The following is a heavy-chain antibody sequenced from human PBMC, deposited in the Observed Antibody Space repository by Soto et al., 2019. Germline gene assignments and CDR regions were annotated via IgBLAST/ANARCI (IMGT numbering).Heavy chain of an antibody. J-gene: IGHJ6*02. CDR2: ISDDGSNK. D-gene: IGHD5-18*01. V-gene: IGHV3-30*18. Sequence: QVQLVESGGGVVQPGRSLRLSCAASGFTFSSYGIHWVRQAPGKGLEWVALISDDGSNKYYADSVKGRYTISRDNSKNTLYLQMNSLRAEDTAVYYCAKDRFGQLGLEDYGLDVWGQGTTVTVSS. CDR1: GFTFSSYG. CDR3: AKDRFGQLGLEDYGLDV.